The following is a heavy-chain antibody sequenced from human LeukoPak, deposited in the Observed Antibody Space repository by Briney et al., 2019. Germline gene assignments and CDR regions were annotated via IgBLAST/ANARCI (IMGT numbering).Heavy chain of an antibody. D-gene: IGHD4-23*01. CDR1: GGTFSSYA. CDR3: ALGGTTVVTRGGYYFDY. Sequence: GASVKVSCKASGGTFSSYAISWVRQAPGQGLEWMGGIIPIFGTANYAQKFQGRVTITTDESTSTAYMELSSLRSEDTAVYYCALGGTTVVTRGGYYFDYWGQGTLVTVSS. CDR2: IIPIFGTA. V-gene: IGHV1-69*05. J-gene: IGHJ4*02.